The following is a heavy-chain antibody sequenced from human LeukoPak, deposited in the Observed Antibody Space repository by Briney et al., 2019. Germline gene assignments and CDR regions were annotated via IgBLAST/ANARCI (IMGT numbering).Heavy chain of an antibody. J-gene: IGHJ4*02. D-gene: IGHD3-10*01. CDR3: VRQDGSGTYFFDY. CDR1: GYSFTFYG. V-gene: IGHV5-51*01. Sequence: GESLKISCKGSGYSFTFYGFGWVCQMPGTGLEWMGISYPGDSDTRYSPSFQGQVNISAAKSLSTDYLQWSSLKASDTAMYHCVRQDGSGTYFFDYWGQGTLVTVSS. CDR2: SYPGDSDT.